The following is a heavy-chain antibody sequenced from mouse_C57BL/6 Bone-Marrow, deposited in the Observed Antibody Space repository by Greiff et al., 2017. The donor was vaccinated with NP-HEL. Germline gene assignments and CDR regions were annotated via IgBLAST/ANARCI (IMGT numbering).Heavy chain of an antibody. CDR2: IDPADGET. Sequence: VQLKEPGAELVKPGASVKLSCTASGFNIKDYYMHWVKQRTEQGLEWIGRIDPADGETKYAQKFQGKATITADTSSNTAYLQLSSLTSEDTAGYFCGGGGYGYGFAYWGQGTLVTVSA. D-gene: IGHD2-2*01. CDR1: GFNIKDYY. CDR3: GGGGYGYGFAY. V-gene: IGHV14-2*01. J-gene: IGHJ3*01.